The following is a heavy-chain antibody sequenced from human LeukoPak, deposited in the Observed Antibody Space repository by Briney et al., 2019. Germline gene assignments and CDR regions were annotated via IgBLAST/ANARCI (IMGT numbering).Heavy chain of an antibody. J-gene: IGHJ4*02. V-gene: IGHV4-39*01. CDR2: IYYSGST. CDR3: ARGLPEWFGELLSFMVPYYFDY. D-gene: IGHD3-10*01. CDR1: GGSISSSSYY. Sequence: SETLSLTCTVSGGSISSSSYYWGWIRQPPGKGLEWIGSIYYSGSTYYNPSLKSRVTISVDTSENQFSLKLSSVTAADTAVYYCARGLPEWFGELLSFMVPYYFDYWGQGTLVTVSS.